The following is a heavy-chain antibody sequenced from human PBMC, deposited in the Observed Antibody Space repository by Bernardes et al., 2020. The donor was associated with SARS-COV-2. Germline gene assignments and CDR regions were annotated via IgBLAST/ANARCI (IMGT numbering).Heavy chain of an antibody. CDR3: ARLIGYCSSTSCYNEGWFDP. CDR1: GGSIRSSY. Sequence: SETLSLTCTVSGGSIRSSYWSWIRQPPGTGLEWIGYIYYSGRTHYNPSLKSRVTISVDTSKNQFSLKLSSVTAADTAVYYCARLIGYCSSTSCYNEGWFDPWGQGTLVT. D-gene: IGHD2-2*02. CDR2: IYYSGRT. V-gene: IGHV4-59*01. J-gene: IGHJ5*02.